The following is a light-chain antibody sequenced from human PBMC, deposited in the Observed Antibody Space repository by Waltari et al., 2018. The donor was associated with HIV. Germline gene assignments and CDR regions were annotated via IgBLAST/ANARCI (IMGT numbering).Light chain of an antibody. CDR1: NSDVGSYNL. CDR2: EDN. V-gene: IGLV2-23*01. CDR3: CSYSTTTSYV. J-gene: IGLJ1*01. Sequence: QSALTQPASVSGSPGQSITISCNGSNSDVGSYNLVSWYQHLPDKAPKLLVFEDNKLPAGVSNRFSGSKSDNTASLTISGLRPEDEAEYYCCSYSTTTSYVFGTGTKVTVV.